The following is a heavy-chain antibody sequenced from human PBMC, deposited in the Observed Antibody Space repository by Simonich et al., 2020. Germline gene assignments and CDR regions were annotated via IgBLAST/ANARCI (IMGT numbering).Heavy chain of an antibody. V-gene: IGHV1-2*06. CDR1: GYTFTGYY. D-gene: IGHD3-10*01. CDR2: INPNSGCT. Sequence: GAEVKKPGASVKVSCKASGYTFTGYYMHWVRQAPGQGLEWMGRINPNSGCTTYAQKFQGRVTMTRDTSISTAYMELSRLRSDDTAVYYCARVPGIYYYYGMDVWGQGTTVTVSS. CDR3: ARVPGIYYYYGMDV. J-gene: IGHJ6*02.